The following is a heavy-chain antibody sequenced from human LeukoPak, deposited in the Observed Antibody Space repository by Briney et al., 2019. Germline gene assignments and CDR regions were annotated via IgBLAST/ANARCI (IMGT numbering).Heavy chain of an antibody. D-gene: IGHD1-1*01. CDR2: IYHSGST. J-gene: IGHJ2*01. CDR3: VRLLYLQLGYFDL. V-gene: IGHV4-38-2*01. CDR1: GYSISSGYY. Sequence: SETLSLTCAVSGYSISSGYYWGWIRQPPGKGLEWIGSIYHSGSTYYNPSLKSRVTISVDTSKNQFSLKLSSVTAADTAVYYCVRLLYLQLGYFDLWGRGTLVTVSS.